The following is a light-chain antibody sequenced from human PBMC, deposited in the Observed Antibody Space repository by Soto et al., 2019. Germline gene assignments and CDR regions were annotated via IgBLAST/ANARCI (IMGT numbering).Light chain of an antibody. Sequence: EIVMTQSPATLSVSPGERATLSCRASQSVYSNLAWYQQKPGQAPRLLIYGASTRATDITARFSGSGSGTEFTLTISSLQSEDFAGYYCQQYDNWPWLTFGQGTEMEIK. CDR3: QQYDNWPWLT. J-gene: IGKJ2*01. CDR1: QSVYSN. V-gene: IGKV3-15*01. CDR2: GAS.